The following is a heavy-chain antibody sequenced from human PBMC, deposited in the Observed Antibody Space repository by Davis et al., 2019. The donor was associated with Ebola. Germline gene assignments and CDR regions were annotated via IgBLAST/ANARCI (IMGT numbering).Heavy chain of an antibody. Sequence: GESLKISCATSGFSFSYYWMSWVRQAPGTGLEWVANIKQDGSEIYYVDSVKGRFTISRDNAKNSLYLQMNSLRAEDTAVYYCARDAIAYCGGDCYSAFDYWGQGTLVTVSS. CDR2: IKQDGSEI. CDR1: GFSFSYYW. J-gene: IGHJ4*02. D-gene: IGHD2-21*02. V-gene: IGHV3-7*01. CDR3: ARDAIAYCGGDCYSAFDY.